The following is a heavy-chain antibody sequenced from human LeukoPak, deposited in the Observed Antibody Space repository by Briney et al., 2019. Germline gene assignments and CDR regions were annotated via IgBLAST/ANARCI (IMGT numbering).Heavy chain of an antibody. J-gene: IGHJ4*02. CDR3: ARTPQGDNYFDY. CDR2: IYSSGKT. CDR1: GGSINNYY. V-gene: IGHV4-4*07. D-gene: IGHD3-9*01. Sequence: SETLSLTCTVSGGSINNYYWTWIRQPAGKGLEWIGRIYSSGKTNYNPSLKSRVTMSVDTSNNQLSLMMTSVTAADTAVFYCARTPQGDNYFDYWGQGHLVTVSS.